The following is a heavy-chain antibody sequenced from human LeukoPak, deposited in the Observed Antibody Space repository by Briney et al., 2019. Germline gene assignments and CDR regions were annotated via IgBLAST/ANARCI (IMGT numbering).Heavy chain of an antibody. CDR2: IKSKTDGGTT. CDR3: TTASGWSDAFDI. J-gene: IGHJ3*02. V-gene: IGHV3-15*01. D-gene: IGHD6-19*01. CDR1: GFTFSNAW. Sequence: GGSLRLSCAASGFTFSNAWMSWVRQAPGKGREWVGRIKSKTDGGTTDYAAPVKGRFTISRDDSKNTRYLQMNSMKTEDTAVYYCTTASGWSDAFDIWGQGTMVTVSS.